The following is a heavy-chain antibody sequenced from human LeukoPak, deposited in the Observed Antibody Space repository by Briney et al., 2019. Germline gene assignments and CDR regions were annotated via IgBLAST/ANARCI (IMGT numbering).Heavy chain of an antibody. V-gene: IGHV3-23*01. CDR3: AKGGFCTNGVCYRYSSGAQGSIDF. CDR1: GFTFSNYA. D-gene: IGHD2-8*01. Sequence: GGSLRLSCAASGFTFSNYAMSWVRQAPGKGLEWVSGISAGGGSTYSTDSVKGRFRISRDNSNNTLFLQMNNLGAEDTAVYYCAKGGFCTNGVCYRYSSGAQGSIDFWGQGTLVTVSS. CDR2: ISAGGGST. J-gene: IGHJ4*02.